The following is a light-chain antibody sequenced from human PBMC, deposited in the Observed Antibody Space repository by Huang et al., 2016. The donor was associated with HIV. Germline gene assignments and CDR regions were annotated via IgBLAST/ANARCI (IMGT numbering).Light chain of an antibody. J-gene: IGKJ4*01. V-gene: IGKV3-15*01. CDR3: QQYNNWPQT. CDR1: QSVSSN. CDR2: GAS. Sequence: EIVLTQSPATLSVSPWDRATLSCRASQSVSSNLAGHQQKPGQAPRRLIYGASTRATAIPARFSGSGSGTDFTLTISSLQSEDSAVYYCQQYNNWPQTFGGGTKVEIK.